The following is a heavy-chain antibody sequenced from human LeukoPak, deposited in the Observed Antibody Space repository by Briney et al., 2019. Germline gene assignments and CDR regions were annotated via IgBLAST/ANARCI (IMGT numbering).Heavy chain of an antibody. CDR2: MNPNSGNT. CDR1: GYTFTSYD. D-gene: IGHD3-22*01. J-gene: IGHJ4*02. CDR3: AREYYYDSSGYYGGSPFD. Sequence: ASVKVSCKASGYTFTSYDINWVRQATGQGLEWMGWMNPNSGNTGYAQKFQGRVTMTRNTSISTAYMELSSLRSEDTAVYYCAREYYYDSSGYYGGSPFDWGQGTLVTVSS. V-gene: IGHV1-8*01.